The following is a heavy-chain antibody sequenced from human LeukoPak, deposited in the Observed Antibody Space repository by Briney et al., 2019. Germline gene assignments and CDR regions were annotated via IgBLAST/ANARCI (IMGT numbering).Heavy chain of an antibody. CDR2: ISWNSGSI. J-gene: IGHJ3*02. CDR1: GFTFDDYA. Sequence: PGGSLRLSCAASGFTFDDYAMHWVRQAPGKGLEWVSGISWNSGSIGYADSVKGRFTISRDNAKNSLYLQMNSLRAGDTALYYCAKDTSASRDAFDIWGQGTMVTVSS. CDR3: AKDTSASRDAFDI. V-gene: IGHV3-9*01. D-gene: IGHD1-26*01.